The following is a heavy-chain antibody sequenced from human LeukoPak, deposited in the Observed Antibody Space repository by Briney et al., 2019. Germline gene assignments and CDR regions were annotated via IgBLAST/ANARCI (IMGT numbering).Heavy chain of an antibody. CDR1: GFTFSDYS. Sequence: GGSLRLTCAASGFTFSDYSMVWVRQAPGRGPEWVSGVNFGGHMTDYAASVRGRFTISRDNFKNMVYLQMSSLRAEDTAVYFCAKRGVVIRVILVGFHREAYYFDSWGQGALVTVSS. V-gene: IGHV3-23*01. D-gene: IGHD3-22*01. J-gene: IGHJ4*02. CDR3: AKRGVVIRVILVGFHREAYYFDS. CDR2: VNFGGHMT.